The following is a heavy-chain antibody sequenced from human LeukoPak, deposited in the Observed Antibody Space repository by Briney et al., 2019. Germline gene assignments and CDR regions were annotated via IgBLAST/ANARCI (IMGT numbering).Heavy chain of an antibody. Sequence: SVKVSCKASGFTFTSSAMQWVRQARGQRLEWIGWIVVGSGNTNYAQKFQERVTITRDMSARTVYMELSSLTSEDTAVYYCAATVDYCSGGSCNNHYYGMDVWGQGTTVTVSS. CDR2: IVVGSGNT. V-gene: IGHV1-58*02. CDR1: GFTFTSSA. D-gene: IGHD2-15*01. CDR3: AATVDYCSGGSCNNHYYGMDV. J-gene: IGHJ6*02.